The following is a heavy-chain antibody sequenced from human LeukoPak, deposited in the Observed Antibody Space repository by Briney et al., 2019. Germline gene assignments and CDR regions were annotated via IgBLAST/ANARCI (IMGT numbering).Heavy chain of an antibody. CDR3: ARAQWRGRYHGDYFDY. D-gene: IGHD1-26*01. CDR2: FDPEDGET. J-gene: IGHJ4*02. V-gene: IGHV1-24*01. Sequence: ASVKVSCKVSGYTLTELSMHWVRQAPGKGLEWMGGFDPEDGETIYAQKFQGRVTMTEDTSTDTAYMELSSLRSEDTAVYYCARAQWRGRYHGDYFDYWGQGTLVTVSS. CDR1: GYTLTELS.